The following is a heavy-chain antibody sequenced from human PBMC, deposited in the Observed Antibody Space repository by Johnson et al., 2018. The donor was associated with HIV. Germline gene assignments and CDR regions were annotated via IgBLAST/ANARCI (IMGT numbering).Heavy chain of an antibody. V-gene: IGHV3-30*09. J-gene: IGHJ3*02. CDR3: AREDPVLWAFDI. CDR2: ISYDGTNK. CDR1: GFTFSSYA. D-gene: IGHD2/OR15-2a*01. Sequence: QVQLVESGGGVVQPGRSLRLSCAASGFTFSSYAMHWVRQAPGKGLEWVAVISYDGTNKYYVDSVKGRFAISRDNSKNTLYLQMNSVRPEDTAIYYCAREDPVLWAFDIWGQGTMVTVSS.